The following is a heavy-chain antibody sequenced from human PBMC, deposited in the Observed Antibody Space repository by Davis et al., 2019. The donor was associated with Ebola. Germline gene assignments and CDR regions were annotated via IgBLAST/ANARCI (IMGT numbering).Heavy chain of an antibody. CDR1: GFPFSSYS. J-gene: IGHJ4*02. D-gene: IGHD3-10*01. Sequence: GESLKTPCAAPGFPFSSYSIHWVRQAPGKGLEWVSSISSSSSYIYYADSVKGRFTISKDNAKNSLYLQMNSLRAEDTAVYYCARYRFSGSYWDYWGQGTLVTVSS. CDR2: ISSSSSYI. V-gene: IGHV3-21*01. CDR3: ARYRFSGSYWDY.